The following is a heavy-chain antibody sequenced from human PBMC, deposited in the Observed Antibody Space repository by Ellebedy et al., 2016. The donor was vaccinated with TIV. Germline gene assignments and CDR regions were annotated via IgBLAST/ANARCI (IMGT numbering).Heavy chain of an antibody. D-gene: IGHD6-13*01. CDR2: ISWNSGSI. J-gene: IGHJ4*02. CDR3: ARGPRGIAAAGTSLDY. CDR1: GFTFDDYA. Sequence: GGSLRLSXAASGFTFDDYAMHWVRQAPGKGLEWVSGISWNSGSIGYADSVKGRFTISRDNSKNTLYLQMNSLRAEDTAVYYCARGPRGIAAAGTSLDYWGQGTLVTVSS. V-gene: IGHV3-9*01.